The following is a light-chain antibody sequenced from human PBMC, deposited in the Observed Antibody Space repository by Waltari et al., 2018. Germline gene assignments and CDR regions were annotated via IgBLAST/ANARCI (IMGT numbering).Light chain of an antibody. V-gene: IGKV1-12*01. J-gene: IGKJ5*01. CDR3: QQANSFPIT. CDR1: QDISSW. CDR2: DGY. Sequence: DIQMTQSPSSVSASVGDGVTITCRGSQDISSWLAWYQQKPGKAPNLLIYDGYSLQSGVPSRFSGSGSGTVFTLTISSLQPEDFATYYCQQANSFPITFGQGTRLEIK.